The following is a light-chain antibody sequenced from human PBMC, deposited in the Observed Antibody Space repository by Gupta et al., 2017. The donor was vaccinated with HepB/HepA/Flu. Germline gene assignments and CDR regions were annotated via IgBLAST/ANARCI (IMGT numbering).Light chain of an antibody. CDR1: SSDVGGYNY. CDR2: DGS. V-gene: IGLV2-14*03. Sequence: QPALTQPPSVSRSPAHPLTIPCTGTSSDVGGYNYAPWYQQHPGKDPKLMSNDGSNRPAGVSNRFSGSKSGDAASLTISGLQAEDEADYYCSSYTSSSTGVFGAGTKVTVL. J-gene: IGLJ2*01. CDR3: SSYTSSSTGV.